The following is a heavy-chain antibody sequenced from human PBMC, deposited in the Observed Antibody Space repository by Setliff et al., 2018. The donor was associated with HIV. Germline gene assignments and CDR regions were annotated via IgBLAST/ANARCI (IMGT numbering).Heavy chain of an antibody. Sequence: PSETLSLTCTVSGGSTSSGSYYWSWIRQPAGKGLEWIGHVYKTGNTNYNPSLKSRVAISVDTSKNQFSLRLTSVTAADTAVYYCARRPYYFDYWGQGTLVTVSS. V-gene: IGHV4-61*09. CDR3: ARRPYYFDY. CDR2: VYKTGNT. CDR1: GGSTSSGSYY. J-gene: IGHJ4*02.